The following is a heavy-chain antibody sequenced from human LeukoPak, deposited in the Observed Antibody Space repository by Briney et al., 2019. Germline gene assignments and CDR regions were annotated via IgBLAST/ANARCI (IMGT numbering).Heavy chain of an antibody. J-gene: IGHJ6*03. CDR1: GGSISSYY. V-gene: IGHV4-59*01. Sequence: SETLSLTCTVSGGSISSYYWSWIRQPPGKGLEWIGYIYYSGSTNYNPSLKSRVTISVDTSKNQFSLKLSSMTAADTAVYYCARTTEGGYTHDYFYYYYMDVWGKGTTVTISS. CDR3: ARTTEGGYTHDYFYYYYMDV. D-gene: IGHD5-18*01. CDR2: IYYSGST.